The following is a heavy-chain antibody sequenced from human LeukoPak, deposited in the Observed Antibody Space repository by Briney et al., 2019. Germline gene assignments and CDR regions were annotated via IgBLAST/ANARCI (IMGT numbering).Heavy chain of an antibody. D-gene: IGHD3-10*01. CDR2: INHSGST. J-gene: IGHJ6*03. Sequence: SETLSLTCAVYGGSFSGYYWSWIRQPPGKGLEWIGEINHSGSTNYNPSLKSRVTISVDTSKNQFSLKLSSVTAADTAVYYCARGRSYGSGSYYYYYYYMDVWGKGTTVTVSS. CDR3: ARGRSYGSGSYYYYYYYMDV. V-gene: IGHV4-34*01. CDR1: GGSFSGYY.